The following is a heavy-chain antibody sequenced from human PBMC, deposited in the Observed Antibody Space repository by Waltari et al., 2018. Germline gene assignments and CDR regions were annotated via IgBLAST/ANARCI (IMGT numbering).Heavy chain of an antibody. CDR3: ARGGRVLLWFGELKDWFDP. CDR2: INPNSGGP. D-gene: IGHD3-10*01. CDR1: GYTFTGYY. V-gene: IGHV1-2*02. Sequence: QVQLVQSGAEVKKPGASVKVSCKASGYTFTGYYMHWVRQAPGQGLEWMGWINPNSGGPNYAQKFQGRVTMTRDTSISTAYMELSRLRSDDTAVYYCARGGRVLLWFGELKDWFDPWGQGTLVTVSS. J-gene: IGHJ5*02.